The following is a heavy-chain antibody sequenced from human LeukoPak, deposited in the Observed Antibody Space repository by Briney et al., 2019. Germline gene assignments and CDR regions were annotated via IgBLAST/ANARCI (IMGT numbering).Heavy chain of an antibody. Sequence: PGGSLRLSCAASGFTFSSNYMSWVRQAPGKGLEWVSVIYSGGSTYYADSVKGRFTISRDNSKNTLYLQMNGLRAEDTAVYYCARLYGRVTSNWFDPWGQGTLVTVSS. CDR1: GFTFSSNY. D-gene: IGHD4-17*01. CDR3: ARLYGRVTSNWFDP. V-gene: IGHV3-66*01. J-gene: IGHJ5*02. CDR2: IYSGGST.